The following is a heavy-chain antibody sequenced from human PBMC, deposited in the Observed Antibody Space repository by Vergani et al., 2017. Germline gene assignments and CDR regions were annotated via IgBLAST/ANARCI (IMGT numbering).Heavy chain of an antibody. V-gene: IGHV3-11*01. CDR1: GFTFSDYY. Sequence: QVQLVESGGGLVKPGGSLRLSCAASGFTFSDYYMSWIRQAPGKGLEWVSYISSSGSTIYYADSVKGRFTISRDNAKNSLYLQMNSLRAEDTAVYYCARVAAAGDDPLYYYYYYMDVWGKGTTVTVSS. D-gene: IGHD6-13*01. CDR2: ISSSGSTI. CDR3: ARVAAAGDDPLYYYYYYMDV. J-gene: IGHJ6*03.